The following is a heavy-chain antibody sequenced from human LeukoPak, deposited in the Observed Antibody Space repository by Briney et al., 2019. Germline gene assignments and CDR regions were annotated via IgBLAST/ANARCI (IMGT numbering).Heavy chain of an antibody. V-gene: IGHV4-61*02. CDR1: GGSISSGSYY. Sequence: SETLSPTCTVSGGSISSGSYYWSWIRQPAGKGLEWIGRIYTSGSTNYNPSLKSRVTMSVDTSKNQFSLKLSSVTAADTAVYYCARSHYYYYYMDVWGKGTTVTISS. CDR3: ARSHYYYYYMDV. CDR2: IYTSGST. J-gene: IGHJ6*03.